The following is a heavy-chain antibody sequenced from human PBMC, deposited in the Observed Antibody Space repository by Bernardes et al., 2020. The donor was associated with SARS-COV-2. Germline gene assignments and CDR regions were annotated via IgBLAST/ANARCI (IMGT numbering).Heavy chain of an antibody. CDR1: GFNFSSYA. CDR3: ANLYGSETYYFDY. J-gene: IGHJ4*02. Sequence: GGSLRLSCAVSGFNFSSYAMTWVRQAPGKGLEWVSAISGSGDNTYYADSVKGRFTISRDNSKNTLYLQMNSLRAEDTALYYCANLYGSETYYFDYWGQGTLVTGSS. V-gene: IGHV3-23*01. CDR2: ISGSGDNT. D-gene: IGHD3-10*01.